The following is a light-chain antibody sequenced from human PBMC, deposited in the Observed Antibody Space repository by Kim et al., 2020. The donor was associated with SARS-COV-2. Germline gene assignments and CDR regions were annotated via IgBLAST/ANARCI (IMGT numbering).Light chain of an antibody. CDR3: FLSYSGARV. V-gene: IGLV7-46*01. CDR1: TGSSTHDQY. J-gene: IGLJ3*02. CDR2: DSS. Sequence: PGGTIHFHWGSHTGSSTHDQYPLLFQQKAGQGPKNNIYDSSNKHSWAPARFSGSLLGGKAALTLSAAQPEDEADYYCFLSYSGARVFGGGTRLTVL.